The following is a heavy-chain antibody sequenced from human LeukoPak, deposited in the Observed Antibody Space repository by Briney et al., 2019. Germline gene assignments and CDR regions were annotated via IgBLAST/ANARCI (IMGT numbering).Heavy chain of an antibody. V-gene: IGHV4-34*01. CDR1: GGSFSGYY. J-gene: IGHJ4*02. CDR3: ARPGYSYGYPREYVY. Sequence: PSETLSLTCAVYGGSFSGYYWSWIRQPPGKGLEWIGEINHSGSTNYDPSLKSRVTISVDTSKNQFSLKLSSVTAADTAVYYCARPGYSYGYPREYVYWGQGTLVTVSS. D-gene: IGHD5-18*01. CDR2: INHSGST.